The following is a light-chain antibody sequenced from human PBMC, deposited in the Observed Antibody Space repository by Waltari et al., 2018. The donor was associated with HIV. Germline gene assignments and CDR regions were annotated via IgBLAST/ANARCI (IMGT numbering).Light chain of an antibody. V-gene: IGLV1-47*01. Sequence: QSVLTQPPSASGTPGQRVTISCSGSNSNIGSKDVYWFQHLPGTAPKLLIYRTNQRRSGVPYRCSGCRSGPSASLAISGLRSDDEAYYYCAAWDDTLSSYVFGTGTTVTV. J-gene: IGLJ1*01. CDR1: NSNIGSKD. CDR3: AAWDDTLSSYV. CDR2: RTN.